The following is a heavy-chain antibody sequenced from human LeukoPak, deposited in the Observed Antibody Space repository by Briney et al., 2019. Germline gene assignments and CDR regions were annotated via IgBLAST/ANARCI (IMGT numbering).Heavy chain of an antibody. Sequence: GASVKVSCKASGGTFSSYAISWVRQAPGQGLEWMGWISAYNGNTNYAQKLQGRVTMTTDTSTSTAYMELRSLRSDDTAVYYCARDSVAGRRGAIDYWGQGTLVTVSS. CDR3: ARDSVAGRRGAIDY. CDR1: GGTFSSYA. V-gene: IGHV1-18*01. CDR2: ISAYNGNT. D-gene: IGHD6-19*01. J-gene: IGHJ4*02.